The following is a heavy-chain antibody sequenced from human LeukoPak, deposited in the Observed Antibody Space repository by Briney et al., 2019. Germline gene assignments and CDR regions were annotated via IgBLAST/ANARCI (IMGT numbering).Heavy chain of an antibody. CDR3: AREISSGWSDY. D-gene: IGHD6-19*01. J-gene: IGHJ4*02. CDR2: INPNSGDT. Sequence: GASVKVSCKASGYTFTGYYMHWVRLAPGQGLEWMGWINPNSGDTNYAQKFQGRVTMTRDTSISTAYMELSGLRSDDTAVYYCAREISSGWSDYWGQGTLVTVSS. V-gene: IGHV1-2*02. CDR1: GYTFTGYY.